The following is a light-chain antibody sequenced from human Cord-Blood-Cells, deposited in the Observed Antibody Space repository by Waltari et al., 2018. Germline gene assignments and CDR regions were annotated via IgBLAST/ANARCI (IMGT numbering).Light chain of an antibody. Sequence: DIQMTQSPSSLSASVGDRVTITCRASQSISSYLNWYQQKPGKAPKLLIYAASSLQSGVPSRFSGSGSGTDFTLTISSLQPEDFATYYYQQSYSTPFTFGPGTKEDIK. CDR3: QQSYSTPFT. V-gene: IGKV1-39*01. CDR1: QSISSY. J-gene: IGKJ3*01. CDR2: AAS.